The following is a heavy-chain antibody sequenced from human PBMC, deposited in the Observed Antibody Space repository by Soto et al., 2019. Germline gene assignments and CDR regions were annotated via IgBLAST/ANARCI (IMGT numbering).Heavy chain of an antibody. CDR1: GFTFSSYA. J-gene: IGHJ6*02. CDR2: ISYDGSNK. CDR3: ARDLYDILTGQNYYYGMDV. V-gene: IGHV3-30-3*01. D-gene: IGHD3-9*01. Sequence: GGSLRLSCAASGFTFSSYAMHWVRQAPGKGLEWVAVISYDGSNKYYADSVKGRFTISRDNSKNTLYLQMNSLRAEDTAVYYCARDLYDILTGQNYYYGMDVWGQGTTVTV.